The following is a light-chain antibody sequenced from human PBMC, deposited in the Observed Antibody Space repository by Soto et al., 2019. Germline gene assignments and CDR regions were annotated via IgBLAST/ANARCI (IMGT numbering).Light chain of an antibody. CDR1: QGISTY. Sequence: DLELTQSPSFXSADTGYRVTITCRDSQGISTYFAWYQQKPRQAXKXXXSAASNLTSGVPPRFSGSGSGTDFTLTIFILQPEDCATYYCQQLKYYALTFGRGTKVDI. CDR3: QQLKYYALT. CDR2: AAS. J-gene: IGKJ4*01. V-gene: IGKV1-9*01.